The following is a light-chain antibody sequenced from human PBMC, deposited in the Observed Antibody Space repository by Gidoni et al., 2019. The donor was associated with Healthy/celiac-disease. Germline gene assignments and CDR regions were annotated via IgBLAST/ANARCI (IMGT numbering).Light chain of an antibody. J-gene: IGKJ5*01. CDR3: QQRSNWSIT. CDR2: DAS. CDR1: QSVSSY. V-gene: IGKV3-11*01. Sequence: DIVLTQSPATLSLSPGERATLSCRASQSVSSYLAWYQQKPGQAPRLLIYDASNRATGIPARFSGSGSGTDFTLTISSLEPEDFAVYYCQQRSNWSITFGQGTRLEIK.